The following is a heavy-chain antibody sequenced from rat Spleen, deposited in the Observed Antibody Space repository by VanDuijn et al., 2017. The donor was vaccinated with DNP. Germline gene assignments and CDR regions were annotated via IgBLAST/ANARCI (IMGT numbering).Heavy chain of an antibody. V-gene: IGHV3-1*01. D-gene: IGHD1-2*01. CDR2: ISYSGST. CDR3: ARWGSYTLDY. J-gene: IGHJ2*01. CDR1: GYSITSGY. Sequence: EVQLQESGPGLVKPSQSLSLTCSVTGYSITSGYGWNWIRKFPGNKMEWMGYISYSGSTGYNPSLKSRISITRDTSKNQFFLQLTSVTTEDTATYYCARWGSYTLDYWGQGVMVTVSS.